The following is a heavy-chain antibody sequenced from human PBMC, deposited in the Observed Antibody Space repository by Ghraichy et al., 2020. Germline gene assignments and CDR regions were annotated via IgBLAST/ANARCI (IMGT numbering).Heavy chain of an antibody. J-gene: IGHJ6*02. Sequence: ASVKVSCKASGYNFTDYYMHWVRQAPGQGLEWMGRINPNSGGTNSAQKFQGRVTMTWATSISTAYMEVSSLTSADTAVYYCARASVDGYSYGLDVWGQGTSVTVSS. V-gene: IGHV1-2*06. D-gene: IGHD3-9*01. CDR1: GYNFTDYY. CDR2: INPNSGGT. CDR3: ARASVDGYSYGLDV.